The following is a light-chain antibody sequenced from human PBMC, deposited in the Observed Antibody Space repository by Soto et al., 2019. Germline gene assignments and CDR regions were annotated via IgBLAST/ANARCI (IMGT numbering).Light chain of an antibody. Sequence: QLVLTQPPSASGTPGQRVTISCSGSSSNIGSNTVNWYQQLPGTAPKLLIYSNKQRPSGVPDRFSGSKSGTSASLAISGLQSEDEADYYCATWDDSLNGYVVFGGGTQLTVL. CDR2: SNK. CDR1: SSNIGSNT. J-gene: IGLJ2*01. V-gene: IGLV1-44*01. CDR3: ATWDDSLNGYVV.